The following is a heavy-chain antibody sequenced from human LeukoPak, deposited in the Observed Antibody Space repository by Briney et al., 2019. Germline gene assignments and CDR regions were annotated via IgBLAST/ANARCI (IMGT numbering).Heavy chain of an antibody. J-gene: IGHJ6*03. D-gene: IGHD4-11*01. V-gene: IGHV1-18*01. CDR3: ARVRYPLQKPYYYYYMDV. Sequence: ASVKVSCKASGYTFTSYGISWVRQAPGQGLEWMGWISAYNGNTNYAQKLQGRVTMTTDTSTSTAYMELRSLRSDDTPVYYCARVRYPLQKPYYYYYMDVWGKGTTVTVSS. CDR1: GYTFTSYG. CDR2: ISAYNGNT.